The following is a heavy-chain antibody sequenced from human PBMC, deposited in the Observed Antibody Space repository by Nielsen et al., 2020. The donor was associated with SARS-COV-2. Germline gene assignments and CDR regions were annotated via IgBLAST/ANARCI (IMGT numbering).Heavy chain of an antibody. CDR1: GGSISSGSHY. CDR3: ARQWISNIATPH. Sequence: SETLSLTCIVSGGSISSGSHYWGWIRQPPGKGLEWIGSIYYSGSTYYNPSLKSRVTISVDTSKNQFSLKLSSVTAADTAIYYCARQWISNIATPHWGQGTLVTVSS. D-gene: IGHD2/OR15-2a*01. J-gene: IGHJ4*02. CDR2: IYYSGST. V-gene: IGHV4-39*07.